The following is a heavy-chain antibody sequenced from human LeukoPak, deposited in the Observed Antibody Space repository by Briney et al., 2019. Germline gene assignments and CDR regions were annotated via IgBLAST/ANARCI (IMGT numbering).Heavy chain of an antibody. CDR1: GGSFSGYY. D-gene: IGHD1-26*01. CDR3: ARGENIVGALNYYYYMDV. V-gene: IGHV4-59*10. J-gene: IGHJ6*03. CDR2: IYTSGST. Sequence: PSETLSLTCAVYGGSFSGYYWSWIRQPAGKGLEWIGRIYTSGSTNYNPSLKSRVTMSVDTSKNQFSLKLSSVTAADTAVYYCARGENIVGALNYYYYMDVWGKGTTVTISS.